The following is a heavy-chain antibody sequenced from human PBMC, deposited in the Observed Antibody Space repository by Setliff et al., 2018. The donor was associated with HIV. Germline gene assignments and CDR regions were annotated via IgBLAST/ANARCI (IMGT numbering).Heavy chain of an antibody. J-gene: IGHJ4*02. D-gene: IGHD6-19*01. CDR1: GFIFKTYD. Sequence: GGSLRLSCATSGFIFKTYDIHWVRQAPGKGLEWVTFIRFNGNDKYYADSVKGRFTISRDNSKNTLDLQINSLRAEDTAVYYCTKNLYRSPWSPLDYWGQGTLVTVSS. V-gene: IGHV3-30*02. CDR3: TKNLYRSPWSPLDY. CDR2: IRFNGNDK.